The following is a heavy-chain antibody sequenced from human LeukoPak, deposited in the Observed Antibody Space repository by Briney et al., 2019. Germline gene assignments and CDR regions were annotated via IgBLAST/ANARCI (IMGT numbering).Heavy chain of an antibody. CDR2: IYYSGST. D-gene: IGHD6-19*01. J-gene: IGHJ2*01. CDR1: GGSISNYY. CDR3: AKTVAGYWYFDL. V-gene: IGHV4-59*08. Sequence: SETLSLTCTVSGGSISNYYWSWIRQPPGKGLEWIGYIYYSGSTNYNPSLKSRLTISVDTSKDQFSLKLSSVTAADTAVYYCAKTVAGYWYFDLWGRGTLVTVSS.